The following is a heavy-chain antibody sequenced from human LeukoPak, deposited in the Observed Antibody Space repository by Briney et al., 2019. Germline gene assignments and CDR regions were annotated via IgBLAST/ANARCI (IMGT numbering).Heavy chain of an antibody. CDR3: ARESGLGGYLYYYPIDV. CDR1: GFTFTSYA. D-gene: IGHD1-26*01. J-gene: IGHJ6*03. CDR2: ISSTGGYS. Sequence: PGGSLRLSCVASGFTFTSYAMTWVRQAPGKGLEWVSSISSTGGYSFYADSIKGRFTISRDNAKNSLHLHMHSLSVEDTAHYYCARESGLGGYLYYYPIDVWGKGTTVTVSS. V-gene: IGHV3-21*01.